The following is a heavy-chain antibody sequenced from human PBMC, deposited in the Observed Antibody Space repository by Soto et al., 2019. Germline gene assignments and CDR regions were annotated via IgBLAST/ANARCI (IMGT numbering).Heavy chain of an antibody. J-gene: IGHJ2*01. CDR3: AKNVWGYWYFDL. D-gene: IGHD7-27*01. CDR2: MSSSGET. V-gene: IGHV3-23*01. Sequence: PGGSLRLSCATSGFMFNSYALSWVRQAPGKGLERVADMSSSGETFYADSARGRFTISRDISKNTLYLQMDSLRGEDTAMYYCAKNVWGYWYFDLWGRGTLVTVSS. CDR1: GFMFNSYA.